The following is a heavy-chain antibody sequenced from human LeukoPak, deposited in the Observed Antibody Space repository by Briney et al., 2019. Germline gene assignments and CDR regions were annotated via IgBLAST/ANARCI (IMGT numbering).Heavy chain of an antibody. J-gene: IGHJ6*02. CDR3: ARYDTSGYRRKGMDV. CDR1: GFTFSSYG. D-gene: IGHD3-22*01. CDR2: IWYDGSNK. V-gene: IGHV3-33*01. Sequence: GGSLRLSCAASGFTFSSYGMHWVRQAPGKGLEWVGVIWYDGSNKCYADSVKGRFTISRDNSRDTLHLQMNSLRVEDTAVYYCARYDTSGYRRKGMDVWGQGTTVTVSS.